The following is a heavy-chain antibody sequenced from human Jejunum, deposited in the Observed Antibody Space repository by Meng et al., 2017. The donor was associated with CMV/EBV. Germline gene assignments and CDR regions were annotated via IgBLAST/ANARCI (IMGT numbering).Heavy chain of an antibody. J-gene: IGHJ4*02. CDR1: GGSVTSGNYY. D-gene: IGHD1-1*01. CDR2: IYYTGSS. V-gene: IGHV4-61*01. Sequence: TVAGGSVTSGNYYWNWIRQPPGEGLEWIGWIYYTGSSSYNPSLKSRATITLDTSKNQFSLKVTSVTAADTAVYYCARSTTGPGDYWGQGTLVTVSS. CDR3: ARSTTGPGDY.